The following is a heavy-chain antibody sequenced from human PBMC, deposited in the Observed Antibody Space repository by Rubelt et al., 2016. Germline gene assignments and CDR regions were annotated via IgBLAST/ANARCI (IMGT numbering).Heavy chain of an antibody. CDR2: INPNSGGT. CDR3: ARDDSPYYYDSSGYYDY. Sequence: QVQLVQSGAEVKKPGASVKVSCKASGYTFTGYYMHWVRQAPGQGLEWMGWINPNSGGTNYAQKFQGWVPMTRDPSISTAYMELSRLGSDDTAVYYCARDDSPYYYDSSGYYDYWGQGTLVTVSS. CDR1: GYTFTGYY. V-gene: IGHV1-2*04. D-gene: IGHD3-22*01. J-gene: IGHJ4*02.